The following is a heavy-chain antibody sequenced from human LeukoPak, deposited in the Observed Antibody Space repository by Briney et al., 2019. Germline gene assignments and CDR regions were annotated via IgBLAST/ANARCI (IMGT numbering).Heavy chain of an antibody. J-gene: IGHJ6*02. CDR1: GYTFTSYD. CDR3: ARDREATVTSGGYYYGMDV. Sequence: ASVKVSCKASGYTFTSYDINWVRQATGQGLEWMGWMNPNSGNTGYAKKFQGRVTMTRNTSISTAYMELSSLRSEDTAVYYCARDREATVTSGGYYYGMDVWGQGTTVTVSS. D-gene: IGHD4-17*01. V-gene: IGHV1-8*01. CDR2: MNPNSGNT.